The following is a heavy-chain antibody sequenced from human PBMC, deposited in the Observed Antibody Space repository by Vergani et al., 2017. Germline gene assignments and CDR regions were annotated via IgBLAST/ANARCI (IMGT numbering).Heavy chain of an antibody. CDR2: MSSGDSI. J-gene: IGHJ3*02. Sequence: QVQLVESGGGLVKPGGSLRLSCAASGFTFSDHYMSWVRQAPGKGLEWISYMSSGDSIYYADSVKGRFTISRDNSKNTLFLHMNSLRPEDTAVYYCAKVGRSEVAGTFGAFDIWGQGTMVTVSS. D-gene: IGHD6-19*01. CDR1: GFTFSDHY. CDR3: AKVGRSEVAGTFGAFDI. V-gene: IGHV3-11*01.